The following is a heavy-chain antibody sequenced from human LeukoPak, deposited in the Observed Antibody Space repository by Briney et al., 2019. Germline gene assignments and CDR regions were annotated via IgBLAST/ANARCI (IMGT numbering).Heavy chain of an antibody. CDR2: ISSSSSYI. V-gene: IGHV3-21*01. J-gene: IGHJ4*02. D-gene: IGHD3-10*01. CDR1: GFTFSSYS. Sequence: PGGSLRLSCAASGFTFSSYSMNWVRQAPGKGLEWVSSISSSSSYIYYADSVKGRFTVSRDNAKNSLYLQMNSLRAEDTAVYYCARVYYYGSGSSGYFDYWGQGTLVTVSS. CDR3: ARVYYYGSGSSGYFDY.